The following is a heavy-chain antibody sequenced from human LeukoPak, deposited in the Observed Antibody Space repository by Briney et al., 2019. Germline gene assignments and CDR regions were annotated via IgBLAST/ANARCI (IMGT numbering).Heavy chain of an antibody. CDR2: IWYDGSGK. CDR1: RFTFTDYG. J-gene: IGHJ6*02. D-gene: IGHD3-22*01. Sequence: PGRSLRLSCAASRFTFTDYGMHWVRQPPGKGLEWVALIWYDGSGKYYADSVKGRFTISRDNSKNTLYLQMNSLRAEDTAVYFCAKDRAYDSSGSYYYYYPMDVWGQGTTVTVSS. V-gene: IGHV3-33*03. CDR3: AKDRAYDSSGSYYYYYPMDV.